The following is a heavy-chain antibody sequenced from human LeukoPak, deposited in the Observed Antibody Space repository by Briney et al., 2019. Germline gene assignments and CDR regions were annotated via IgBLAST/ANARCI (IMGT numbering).Heavy chain of an antibody. J-gene: IGHJ4*02. V-gene: IGHV3-21*01. CDR3: AKNQLTYYFDSSGYYPLAY. D-gene: IGHD3-22*01. Sequence: GGSLRLSCAVSGFTFSSYSMNWVRQAPGKGLEWVSFISTSSIYIYYADSAKGRFTISRDNAKNSLYLQMNSLRAEDTAVYYCAKNQLTYYFDSSGYYPLAYWGQGTLVTVSS. CDR2: ISTSSIYI. CDR1: GFTFSSYS.